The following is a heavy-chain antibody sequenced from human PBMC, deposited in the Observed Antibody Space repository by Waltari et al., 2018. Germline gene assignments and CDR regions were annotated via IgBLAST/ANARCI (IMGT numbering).Heavy chain of an antibody. CDR1: GFTVSSNY. J-gene: IGHJ3*02. CDR2: IYGGGST. CDR3: ASTSSIAARHAFDI. V-gene: IGHV3-53*02. D-gene: IGHD6-6*01. Sequence: EVQLVETGGGLIQPGGSLRLSCAASGFTVSSNYLSWVRQAPGKGLELVSGIYGGGSTYDAYSVKGRFTISRDNSKNTLYLQMNSLRAEDTAVYYCASTSSIAARHAFDIWGQGTMVTVSS.